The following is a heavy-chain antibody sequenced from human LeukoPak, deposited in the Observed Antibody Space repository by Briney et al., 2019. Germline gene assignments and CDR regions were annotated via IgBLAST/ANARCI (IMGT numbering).Heavy chain of an antibody. CDR2: ISGSGTTT. V-gene: IGHV3-23*01. D-gene: IGHD2-21*02. CDR3: AKASKYCGGDCYSYLDF. CDR1: GFTFSPFG. Sequence: PGGSLRLSCVASGFTFSPFGLAWVRQAPGKGLEWVSIISGSGTTTFYADSVRGRFTVSRDNSKSTLFLQMNTLRAEDAAVYYCAKASKYCGGDCYSYLDFWGQGAPVTVPS. J-gene: IGHJ4*02.